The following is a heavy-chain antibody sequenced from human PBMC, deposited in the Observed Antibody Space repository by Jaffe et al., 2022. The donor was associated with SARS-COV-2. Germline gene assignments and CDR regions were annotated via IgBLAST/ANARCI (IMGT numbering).Heavy chain of an antibody. V-gene: IGHV3-11*01. J-gene: IGHJ5*01. Sequence: QVQLVESGGGLVEPGGSLRLSCTASGFTFSDHYMTWIRQAPGQGLLWISYISMGHNVIYYADSVKGRFTISRDNSKNSLYLQMNSLRVDDTAVYFCARGSRGYPNWLDSWGQGTLVTVSS. CDR1: GFTFSDHY. CDR2: ISMGHNVI. CDR3: ARGSRGYPNWLDS. D-gene: IGHD3-22*01.